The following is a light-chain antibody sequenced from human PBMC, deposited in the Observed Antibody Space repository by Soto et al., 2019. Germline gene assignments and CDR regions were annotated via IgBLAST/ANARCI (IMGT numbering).Light chain of an antibody. J-gene: IGKJ1*01. V-gene: IGKV3-15*01. CDR1: QSIDTD. CDR3: LQHNSYPHT. CDR2: GAA. Sequence: EILVAQSPATLSASPGERATLSCRASQSIDTDLAWYQQTPGQAPRLLIFGAATRNTGVPARFSGSGSWTEFTLTISRLQPEDFETDYCLQHNSYPHTFGQGTKVDIK.